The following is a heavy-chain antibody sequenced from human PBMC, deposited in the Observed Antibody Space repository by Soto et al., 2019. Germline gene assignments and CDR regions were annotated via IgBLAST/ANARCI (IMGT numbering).Heavy chain of an antibody. J-gene: IGHJ2*01. V-gene: IGHV4-59*01. D-gene: IGHD6-13*01. CDR3: ARDGRAAAGTARRYFDL. CDR1: GGSISSYY. Sequence: QVHLQESGPGLVKPAETLSLTCTVSGGSISSYYLSWIRQPPGKGLAWSGYIYYSGSTNYNPSLRSRVTLSVETSKKQFSLQLSSVTAAATAVYYCARDGRAAAGTARRYFDLWGRVTLVTVS. CDR2: IYYSGST.